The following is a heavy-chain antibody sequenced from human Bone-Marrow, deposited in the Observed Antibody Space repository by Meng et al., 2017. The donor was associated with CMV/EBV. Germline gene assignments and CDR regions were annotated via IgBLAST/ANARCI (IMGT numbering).Heavy chain of an antibody. CDR2: MLYGGST. V-gene: IGHV4-39*07. Sequence: SETLSLTCTVSRGSISSSSHYWGWVRQAPGKGLEWIGSMLYGGSTLYNPSLKSRVSISIDVSKNQFSLSLSSMTAADTAVYYCARDPGSLDQDADYYYYYGMDVWGQGTTVTVSS. CDR1: RGSISSSSHY. D-gene: IGHD1-14*01. CDR3: ARDPGSLDQDADYYYYYGMDV. J-gene: IGHJ6*02.